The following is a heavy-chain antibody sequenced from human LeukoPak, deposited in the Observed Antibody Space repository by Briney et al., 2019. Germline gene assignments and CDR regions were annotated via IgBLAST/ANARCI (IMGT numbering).Heavy chain of an antibody. Sequence: SETLSLTCTVSGGSISSSSYYWGWIRQPPGKGLEWIGSISSSGSTNYNPSLKSRVTISVDTSKNQFSLKLSSVTAADTAVYYCARAGYSSGWAWGYYYYMDVWGKGTTVTVSS. J-gene: IGHJ6*03. D-gene: IGHD6-19*01. CDR3: ARAGYSSGWAWGYYYYMDV. V-gene: IGHV4-39*07. CDR2: ISSSGST. CDR1: GGSISSSSYY.